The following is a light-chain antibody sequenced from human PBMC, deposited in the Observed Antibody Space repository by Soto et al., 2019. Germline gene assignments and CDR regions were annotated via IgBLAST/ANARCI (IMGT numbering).Light chain of an antibody. CDR1: ESLLHTNGYLC. V-gene: IGKV2-28*01. CDR3: MQTLQILYT. CDR2: LGS. J-gene: IGKJ2*01. Sequence: DIVLTQSPLSLPVSPGEPAAISCRSSESLLHTNGYLCLDWYVQKPGQSPQLLIFLGSNRASGVPDRFSASGSGTHFTLEISRVEAEDVGVYYCMQTLQILYTFGQGTKVDIK.